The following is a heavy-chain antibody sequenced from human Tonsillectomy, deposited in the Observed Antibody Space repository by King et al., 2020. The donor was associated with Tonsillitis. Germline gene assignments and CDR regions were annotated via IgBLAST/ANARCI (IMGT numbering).Heavy chain of an antibody. CDR2: MRNDGSDH. CDR3: AKDSGSGGSCYGHYYYGLDV. Sequence: VQLVESGGGVVQPGGALRLSCAASGFTFSNYGMHWVRQAPGKGLEWVAFMRNDGSDHYYADSVKGRFTISRDNSKNTLFLQMNNLSPDDAAVYYCAKDSGSGGSCYGHYYYGLDVWGQGTTVTVSS. J-gene: IGHJ6*02. CDR1: GFTFSNYG. V-gene: IGHV3-30*02. D-gene: IGHD2-15*01.